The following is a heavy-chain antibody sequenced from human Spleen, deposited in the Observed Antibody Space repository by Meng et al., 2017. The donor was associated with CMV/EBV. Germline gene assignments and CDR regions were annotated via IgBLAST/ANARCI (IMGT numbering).Heavy chain of an antibody. CDR1: GYTFINYY. D-gene: IGHD5-24*01. V-gene: IGHV1-46*01. CDR2: ISPSSGRT. J-gene: IGHJ4*02. Sequence: KASGYTFINYYMHGVRQAPGQGLEWMGIISPSSGRTTYAKRFQGRVTMTRDTSTSTVYMELSSLRSEDTAVYYCARRDEERYSFDYWGQGTLVTVSS. CDR3: ARRDEERYSFDY.